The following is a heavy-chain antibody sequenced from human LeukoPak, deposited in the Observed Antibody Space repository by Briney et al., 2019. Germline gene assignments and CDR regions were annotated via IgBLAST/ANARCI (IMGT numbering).Heavy chain of an antibody. CDR3: ARTISRYCSSTSCYRARYYFDY. V-gene: IGHV4-59*12. D-gene: IGHD2-2*01. CDR1: GGSISSYY. Sequence: SETLSLTCTVSGGSISSYYWSWIRQPPGKGLEWIGYIYYSGSTNYNPSLKSRVTISVGTSKNQFSLKLSSVTAADTAVYYCARTISRYCSSTSCYRARYYFDYWGQGTLVTVSS. J-gene: IGHJ4*02. CDR2: IYYSGST.